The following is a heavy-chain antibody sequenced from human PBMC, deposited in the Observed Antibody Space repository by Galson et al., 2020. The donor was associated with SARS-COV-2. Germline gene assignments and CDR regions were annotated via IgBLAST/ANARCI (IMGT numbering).Heavy chain of an antibody. D-gene: IGHD4-17*01. CDR3: ARDLGLVTTCYFDY. CDR2: INQDGSDK. Sequence: GGSLRLSCAASGFTFSSYWMSWVRQAQGKGLEWVANINQDGSDKNYVDSVKGRFTISRDNAKNSLYLQMNSLSAEDTAVYYCARDLGLVTTCYFDYWGQGNLVTVSS. J-gene: IGHJ4*02. CDR1: GFTFSSYW. V-gene: IGHV3-7*04.